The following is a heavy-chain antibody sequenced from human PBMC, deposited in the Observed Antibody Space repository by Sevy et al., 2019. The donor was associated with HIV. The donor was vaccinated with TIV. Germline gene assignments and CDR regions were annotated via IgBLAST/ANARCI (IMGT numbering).Heavy chain of an antibody. CDR1: GFTFSSYS. D-gene: IGHD3-22*01. Sequence: GGSLRLSCAASGFTFSSYSVNWVRQAPGKGLEWVSSISNTGSYIFYADSVKGRFTISRDNAKNSLSLQMNSLKAEDTAVYYCARDPTFSSDTRGYYPFDSWGQGTLVTVSS. CDR2: ISNTGSYI. CDR3: ARDPTFSSDTRGYYPFDS. V-gene: IGHV3-21*01. J-gene: IGHJ4*02.